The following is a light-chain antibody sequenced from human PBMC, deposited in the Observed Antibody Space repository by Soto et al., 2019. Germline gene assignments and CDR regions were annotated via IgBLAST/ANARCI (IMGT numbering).Light chain of an antibody. V-gene: IGLV2-8*01. CDR1: SSDVGGYNY. J-gene: IGLJ3*02. CDR3: GSYGGSNNWV. CDR2: EVN. Sequence: QSVLTQPPSASGSPGQSVTISCTGTSSDVGGYNYVSWYQQYPGKAPKLMIFEVNRRPSGVPDRFSGSKSGNTASLSVSGLQAEDEADYYCGSYGGSNNWVFGGGTKVTVL.